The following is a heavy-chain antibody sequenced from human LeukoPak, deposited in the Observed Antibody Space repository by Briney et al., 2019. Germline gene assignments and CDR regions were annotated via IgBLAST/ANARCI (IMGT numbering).Heavy chain of an antibody. CDR1: GVSMNSDGYF. J-gene: IGHJ4*02. CDR2: LSYNWST. Sequence: PSETLSLTCAVSGVSMNSDGYFWNWIRQPPGKGLEWIGFLSYNWSTYFKPSLKSRISIFVDPSKNQFSLSLSSVTAADTAVYYCARASHWNQLHYFDYWGQGTLVTVSS. D-gene: IGHD1-1*01. CDR3: ARASHWNQLHYFDY. V-gene: IGHV4-30-4*07.